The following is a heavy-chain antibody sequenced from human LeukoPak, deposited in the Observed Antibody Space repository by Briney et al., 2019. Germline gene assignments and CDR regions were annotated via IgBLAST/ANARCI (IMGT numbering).Heavy chain of an antibody. D-gene: IGHD2-8*01. CDR1: GFSLSTSGMC. V-gene: IGHV2-70*01. Sequence: SGPALVKPIQTLTLTCTFSGFSLSTSGMCVSWIRQPPGKALEWLALIDWDDDKYYSTSLKTRLTISKDTSKNQVVLTMTNVDPVDTATYYCARGRGTNGYYYGMDVWGQGTTVTVSS. CDR2: IDWDDDK. J-gene: IGHJ6*02. CDR3: ARGRGTNGYYYGMDV.